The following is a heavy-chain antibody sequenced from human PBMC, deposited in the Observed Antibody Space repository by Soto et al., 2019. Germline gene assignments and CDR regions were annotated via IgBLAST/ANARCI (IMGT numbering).Heavy chain of an antibody. CDR2: ISAYNGNR. Sequence: ASVKVACKASGYTFTSYGISWVRQAPGQGLEWMGWISAYNGNRNYAQKLQGRVTMTTDTSTSTAYMELRSLRPEDTAVYYCAKEDVWFAKDYWGQGTLVTVSS. D-gene: IGHD3-10*01. CDR3: AKEDVWFAKDY. V-gene: IGHV1-18*04. J-gene: IGHJ4*02. CDR1: GYTFTSYG.